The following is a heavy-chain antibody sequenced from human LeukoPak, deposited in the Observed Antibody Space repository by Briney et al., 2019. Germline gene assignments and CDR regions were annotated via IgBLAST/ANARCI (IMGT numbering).Heavy chain of an antibody. D-gene: IGHD2-15*01. Sequence: SSVTVSCKACGYTFTSYYMHWLRQAPGKGLEGMEIINPSGGSTSYGQKFQCRVTMTRETSTSTVYMELSSLRSEDTAVYDCARDGAGRYCSGGSCYYFDYWGQGTLVTVSS. CDR3: ARDGAGRYCSGGSCYYFDY. V-gene: IGHV1-46*01. CDR2: INPSGGST. CDR1: GYTFTSYY. J-gene: IGHJ4*02.